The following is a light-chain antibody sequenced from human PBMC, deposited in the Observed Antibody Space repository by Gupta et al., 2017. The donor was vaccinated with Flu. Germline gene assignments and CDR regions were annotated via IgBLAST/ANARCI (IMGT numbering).Light chain of an antibody. CDR1: RTNIGKNL. V-gene: IGLV1-47*01. Sequence: QRVTISCSGSRTNIGKNLVNWCQHVPGTAPKLLIYWNSQRHSGVPARFSASKSDTSAALAISGLRSEDEADYYCAAWDDSRSVLFGGGTKLTVL. CDR3: AAWDDSRSVL. CDR2: WNS. J-gene: IGLJ2*01.